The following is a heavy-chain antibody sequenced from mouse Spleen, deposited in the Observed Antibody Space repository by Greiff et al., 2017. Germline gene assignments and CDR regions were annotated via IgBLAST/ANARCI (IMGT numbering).Heavy chain of an antibody. D-gene: IGHD3-3*01. CDR2: IDPSDSYT. J-gene: IGHJ1*03. CDR1: GYTFTSYW. V-gene: IGHV1-69*01. Sequence: VQLQQPGAELVMPGASVKLSCKASGYTFTSYWMHWVKQRPGQGLEWIGEIDPSDSYTNYNQKFKGKATLTVDKSSSTAYMQLSSLTSEDSAVYYCAGGTSRYFDVWGTGTTVTVSS. CDR3: AGGTSRYFDV.